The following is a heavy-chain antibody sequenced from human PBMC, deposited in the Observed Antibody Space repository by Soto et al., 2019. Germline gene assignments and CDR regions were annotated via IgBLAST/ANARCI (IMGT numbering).Heavy chain of an antibody. CDR2: INPNSGGT. V-gene: IGHV1-2*02. D-gene: IGHD3-22*01. Sequence: GSSVKASCKASGYTFTGYYMHWVRKAPGQGLEWMGWINPNSGGTNYAQKFQGRVTMTRDTSISTAYMELSRRRSDDTAVYYCAGSDQYYYDSSAPGAFDMWGQGTMVTVSS. J-gene: IGHJ3*02. CDR1: GYTFTGYY. CDR3: AGSDQYYYDSSAPGAFDM.